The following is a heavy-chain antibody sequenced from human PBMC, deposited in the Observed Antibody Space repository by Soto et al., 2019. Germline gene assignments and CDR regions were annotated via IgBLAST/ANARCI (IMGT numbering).Heavy chain of an antibody. CDR1: GFTFSNYA. CDR2: IGGRGGTT. V-gene: IGHV3-23*01. J-gene: IGHJ4*02. Sequence: VQLLESGGGLVQPGGSLRLSCVASGFTFSNYAMAWVRQAPGKGLEWVSLIGGRGGTTKYADSVKGRFSISRDDSKTTLYLQMNTLEAEGTAIYYCAKPIGGLFFDSWGQGTLVTVSS. CDR3: AKPIGGLFFDS.